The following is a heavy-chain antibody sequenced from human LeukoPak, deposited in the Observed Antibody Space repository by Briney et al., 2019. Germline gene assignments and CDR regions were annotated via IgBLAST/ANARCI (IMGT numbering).Heavy chain of an antibody. V-gene: IGHV4-4*02. CDR1: GGSISSSSGNC. CDR3: ARNGGNSDFDY. J-gene: IGHJ4*02. Sequence: SETLSLTCAVSGGSISSSSGNCWTWVRQPPGKGLEWIGEIYHSGSTNYNPSLKSRVTMLLDKSKNQFSLKLSSVTAADTAVYYCARNGGNSDFDYWGQGALVTVSS. D-gene: IGHD4-23*01. CDR2: IYHSGST.